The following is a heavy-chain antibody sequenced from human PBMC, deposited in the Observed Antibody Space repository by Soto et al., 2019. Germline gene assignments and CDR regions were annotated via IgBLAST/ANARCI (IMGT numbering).Heavy chain of an antibody. Sequence: GASVKVSCKASGGTFSSYTISWVRQAPGQGLEWMGRIIPILGIANYAQKFQGRVTITADKSTSTAYMELSSLRSEDTAVYYCARDLANPYCSGGSCSKMAWFDPWGQGTLVTVSS. V-gene: IGHV1-69*04. D-gene: IGHD2-15*01. CDR3: ARDLANPYCSGGSCSKMAWFDP. CDR2: IIPILGIA. J-gene: IGHJ5*02. CDR1: GGTFSSYT.